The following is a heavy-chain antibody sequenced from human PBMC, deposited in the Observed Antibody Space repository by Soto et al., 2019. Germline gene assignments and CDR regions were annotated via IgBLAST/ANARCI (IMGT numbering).Heavy chain of an antibody. J-gene: IGHJ3*02. D-gene: IGHD2-15*01. V-gene: IGHV1-69*08. CDR3: AREVVVVAATRLLDI. CDR2: IIPILGIA. Sequence: QVQLVQSGSEVKKPGSSVKVSCKASGGTFSSYTISWVRQAPGQGLEWMGRIIPILGIANYAQKFQGRVTITADKATSTAYMERSSLRSEDTAVYYCAREVVVVAATRLLDIWGRGTMVTVSS. CDR1: GGTFSSYT.